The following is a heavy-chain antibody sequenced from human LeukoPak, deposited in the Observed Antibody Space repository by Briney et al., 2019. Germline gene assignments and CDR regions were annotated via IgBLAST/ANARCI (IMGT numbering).Heavy chain of an antibody. J-gene: IGHJ4*02. CDR1: GGSISSSSYY. V-gene: IGHV4-39*01. D-gene: IGHD1-26*01. CDR3: ASLRERSYYARGFDY. CDR2: IYYSGST. Sequence: LSETLSLTCTVSGGSISSSSYYWGWIRQPPGKGLEWIGSIYYSGSTYYNPSLKSRVTISVDTSKNQFSLKLSSVTAADTAVYYCASLRERSYYARGFDYWGQGTLVTVSS.